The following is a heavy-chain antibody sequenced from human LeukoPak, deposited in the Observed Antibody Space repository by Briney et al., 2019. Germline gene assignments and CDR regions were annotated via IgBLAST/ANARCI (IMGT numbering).Heavy chain of an antibody. CDR1: GYTFTGYY. Sequence: ASVKVSCKASGYTFTGYYMHLVRQARGRGLEWMGIINPSGGSTSYAQKFQGRVTMTRDTSTSTVYMELSSLRSEDTAVYYCARVYCSGGSCSSNAFDIWGQGTMVTVSS. V-gene: IGHV1-46*01. CDR3: ARVYCSGGSCSSNAFDI. J-gene: IGHJ3*02. CDR2: INPSGGST. D-gene: IGHD2-15*01.